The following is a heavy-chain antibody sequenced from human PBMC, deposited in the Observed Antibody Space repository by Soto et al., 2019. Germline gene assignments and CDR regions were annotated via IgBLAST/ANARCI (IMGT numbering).Heavy chain of an antibody. CDR1: GGSISSYY. CDR3: ARSGQQLAFYYYYYMDV. V-gene: IGHV4-59*08. J-gene: IGHJ6*03. D-gene: IGHD6-6*01. CDR2: IYYSGST. Sequence: SETLSLTCTVSGGSISSYYWSWIRQPPGKGLEWIGYIYYSGSTNYNPSLKSRGTISVDTSKNQFSLMLSSVTAADTAVYYCARSGQQLAFYYYYYMDVWGKGTTVTVSS.